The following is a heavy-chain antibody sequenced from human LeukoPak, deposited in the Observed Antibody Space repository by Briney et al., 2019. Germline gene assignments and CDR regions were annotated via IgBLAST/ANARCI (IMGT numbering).Heavy chain of an antibody. D-gene: IGHD2-2*01. V-gene: IGHV3-21*04. J-gene: IGHJ4*02. CDR2: ISSSSSYI. Sequence: KSGGSLRPSCAASGFTFSSYSMNWVRQAPGKGLEWVSSISSSSSYIYYADSVKGRFTISRDNAKNSLYLQMNSLRAEDTAVYYCARDGSTSCLFDYWGQGTLVTVSS. CDR1: GFTFSSYS. CDR3: ARDGSTSCLFDY.